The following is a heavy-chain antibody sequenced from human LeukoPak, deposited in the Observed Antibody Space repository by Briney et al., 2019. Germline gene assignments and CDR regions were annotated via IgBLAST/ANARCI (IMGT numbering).Heavy chain of an antibody. CDR3: ARNPLWFGEPHNWFDP. D-gene: IGHD3-10*01. V-gene: IGHV4-39*07. CDR2: MYYSGST. J-gene: IGHJ5*02. CDR1: GGSISRSSYY. Sequence: SETLSLTCTVSGGSISRSSYYWGWIRQPPGKGLEWIGSMYYSGSTYYNPSLKSRVTISVDTSKNQFSLKLSSVTAADTAVYYCARNPLWFGEPHNWFDPWGQGTLVTVSS.